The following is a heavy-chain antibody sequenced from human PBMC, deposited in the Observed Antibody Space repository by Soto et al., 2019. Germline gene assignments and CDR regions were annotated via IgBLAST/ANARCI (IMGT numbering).Heavy chain of an antibody. Sequence: PSETLSLTCIVSGESIGSSTNYWGWSRQPPGKGLEWIGTIYHSGNTYYNPTLKSRVAISVDMSKNQFSLRLNSVTAADTAVYYCARHEWLQLWLVTEYWGQGALVTVSS. V-gene: IGHV4-39*01. CDR2: IYHSGNT. CDR3: ARHEWLQLWLVTEY. CDR1: GESIGSSTNY. D-gene: IGHD5-18*01. J-gene: IGHJ4*02.